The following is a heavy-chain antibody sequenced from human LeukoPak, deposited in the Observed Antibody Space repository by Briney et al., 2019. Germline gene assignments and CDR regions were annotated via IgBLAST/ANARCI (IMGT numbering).Heavy chain of an antibody. CDR1: GFTFSNAW. CDR3: AKSGSSGWLVYYFDY. J-gene: IGHJ4*02. Sequence: TGGSLRLSCAASGFTFSNAWMSWVRQAPGKGLEWVSAISGSGGSTYYADSVKGRFTISRDNSKNTLYLQMNSLRAEDTAVYYCAKSGSSGWLVYYFDYWGQGTLVTVSS. V-gene: IGHV3-23*01. D-gene: IGHD6-19*01. CDR2: ISGSGGST.